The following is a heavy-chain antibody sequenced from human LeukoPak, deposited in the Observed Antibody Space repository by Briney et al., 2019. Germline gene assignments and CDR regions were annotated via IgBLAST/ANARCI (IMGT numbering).Heavy chain of an antibody. Sequence: PGGSLRLSCAASGFTFISYAMTWVRQAPGKGLDWVATISGSGASTYYADSVKGRFTISRDNSKNTLFLEMDSLRADDTALYYCAKANRKYGDFNYWGQGAPVTVSS. CDR3: AKANRKYGDFNY. J-gene: IGHJ4*02. V-gene: IGHV3-23*01. CDR2: ISGSGAST. CDR1: GFTFISYA. D-gene: IGHD4/OR15-4a*01.